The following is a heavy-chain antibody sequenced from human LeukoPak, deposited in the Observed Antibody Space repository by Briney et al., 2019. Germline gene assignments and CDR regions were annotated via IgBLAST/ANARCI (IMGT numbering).Heavy chain of an antibody. J-gene: IGHJ6*02. Sequence: GGSLRLSCTASGFTFSSSAMSWVRQAPGKGLEWVSYISSSGSTIYYADSVKGRFTISRDNAKNSLYLQMNSLRAEDTAVYYCARDLYCSSTSCFFYYYYYGMDVWGQGTTVTVSS. CDR1: GFTFSSSA. D-gene: IGHD2-2*01. V-gene: IGHV3-48*04. CDR2: ISSSGSTI. CDR3: ARDLYCSSTSCFFYYYYYGMDV.